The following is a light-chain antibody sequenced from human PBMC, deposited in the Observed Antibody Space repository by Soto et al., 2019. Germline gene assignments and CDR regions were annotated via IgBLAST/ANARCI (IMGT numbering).Light chain of an antibody. CDR3: GTWESYLSVGV. J-gene: IGLJ2*01. Sequence: QSVLTQLPSVSAAPGQTVTISCSGSGSNIGSNSVSWYQQVPGTAPKLLLYDNNKRPSGIPDRFSGSKSGTSATLGITGLQTADEADYYCGTWESYLSVGVFGGGTQLTVL. CDR2: DNN. CDR1: GSNIGSNS. V-gene: IGLV1-51*01.